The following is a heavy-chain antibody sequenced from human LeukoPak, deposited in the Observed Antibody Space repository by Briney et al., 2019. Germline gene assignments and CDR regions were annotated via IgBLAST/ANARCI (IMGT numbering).Heavy chain of an antibody. CDR1: GGSISSSNW. J-gene: IGHJ6*03. CDR3: ARVSESGTYYYYMDV. D-gene: IGHD1-26*01. CDR2: IYHSGST. V-gene: IGHV4-4*02. Sequence: PSETLSLTCAVSGGSISSSNWWSWVRQPPGKGLEWIGEIYHSGSTNYNPSLKSRVTISADTSKNQFSLKLSSVTAADTAVYYCARVSESGTYYYYMDVWGKGTTVTVSS.